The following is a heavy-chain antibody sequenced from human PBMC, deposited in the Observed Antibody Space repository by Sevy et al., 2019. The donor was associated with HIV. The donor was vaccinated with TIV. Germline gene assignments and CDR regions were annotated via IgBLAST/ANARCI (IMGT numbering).Heavy chain of an antibody. CDR1: GGSISSYY. CDR2: IYYSGST. CDR3: ARETTVTKCAFDI. J-gene: IGHJ3*02. V-gene: IGHV4-59*01. Sequence: SETLSLTCTVSGGSISSYYWSWIRQPPGKGLEWIGYIYYSGSTNYNPSLKSRVTISVDTSKNQFSLKLSSVTAADTAVYYCARETTVTKCAFDIWGQGTMVTVSS. D-gene: IGHD4-17*01.